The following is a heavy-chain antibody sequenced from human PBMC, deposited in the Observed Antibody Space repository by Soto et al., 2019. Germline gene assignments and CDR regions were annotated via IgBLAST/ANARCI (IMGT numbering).Heavy chain of an antibody. D-gene: IGHD6-13*01. V-gene: IGHV4-30-4*01. CDR3: AREGIAAAGDYYYGMDV. Sequence: QVQLQESGPGLVKPSQTLSLTCTVSGGSISSGDYYWSWIRQPPGKGLEWIGYIYYSGSTYYNPSLQSRVTISVDTSKNQFSLKLSSVTAADTAVYYCAREGIAAAGDYYYGMDVWGQGTTVTVSS. J-gene: IGHJ6*02. CDR2: IYYSGST. CDR1: GGSISSGDYY.